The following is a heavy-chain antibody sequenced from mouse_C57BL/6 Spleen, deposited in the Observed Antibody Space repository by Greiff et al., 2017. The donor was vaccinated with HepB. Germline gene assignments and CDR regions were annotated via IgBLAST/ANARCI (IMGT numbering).Heavy chain of an antibody. CDR1: GYAFTNYL. CDR2: INPGSGGT. V-gene: IGHV1-54*01. Sequence: VKLQESGAELVRPGTSVKVSCKASGYAFTNYLIEWVKQRPGQGLEWIGVINPGSGGTNYNEKFKGKATLTADKSSSTAYMQLSSLTSEDSAVYFCARSRDLTGDYYAMDYWGQGTSVTVSS. D-gene: IGHD4-1*01. J-gene: IGHJ4*01. CDR3: ARSRDLTGDYYAMDY.